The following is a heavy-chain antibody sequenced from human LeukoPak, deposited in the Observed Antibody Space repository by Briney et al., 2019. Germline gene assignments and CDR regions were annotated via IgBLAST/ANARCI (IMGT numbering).Heavy chain of an antibody. CDR1: GFTFDDYA. D-gene: IGHD3-22*01. V-gene: IGHV3-9*01. Sequence: TGGSLRFSCAASGFTFDDYAMHWVRQAPGKGLEWVSGISWNSGSIGYADSVKGRFTISRDNAKNSLYLQMNSLRAEDTALYYCAKATLTYYYDSSGYRDWGQGTLVTVSS. CDR2: ISWNSGSI. J-gene: IGHJ4*02. CDR3: AKATLTYYYDSSGYRD.